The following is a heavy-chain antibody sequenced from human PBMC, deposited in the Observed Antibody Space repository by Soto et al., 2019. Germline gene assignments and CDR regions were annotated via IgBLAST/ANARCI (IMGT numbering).Heavy chain of an antibody. J-gene: IGHJ4*02. Sequence: QVPLVQSGAEVKKPVSSVKVSCTASGGSLRHSVISWVRQAPAQRLEWMGGVIPILGTANDAQKFQGRVTMTADEATSTVYMDLSSLSLDDTAVYYCARLGDSGLWGPGTLVIVSS. D-gene: IGHD4-17*01. CDR1: GGSLRHSV. V-gene: IGHV1-69*01. CDR2: VIPILGTA. CDR3: ARLGDSGL.